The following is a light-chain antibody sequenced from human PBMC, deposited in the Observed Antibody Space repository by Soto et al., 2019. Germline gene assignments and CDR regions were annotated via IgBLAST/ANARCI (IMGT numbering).Light chain of an antibody. CDR3: QVWDTSLGDAGV. Sequence: SYELTQPPSVSVAPGQTATITCGGDRVNRQGVHWYQQKTGQAPVPVGFDNTDRPSGIPERFSGSRSGNTATLTISRVEDGDEADYYWQVWDTSLGDAGVFGGGTKLTVL. CDR2: DNT. CDR1: RVNRQG. J-gene: IGLJ3*02. V-gene: IGLV3-21*02.